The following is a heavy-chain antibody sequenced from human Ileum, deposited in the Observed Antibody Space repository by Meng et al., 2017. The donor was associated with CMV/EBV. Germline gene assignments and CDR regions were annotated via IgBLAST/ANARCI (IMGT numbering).Heavy chain of an antibody. CDR3: ATYRTFSGPLGK. CDR2: ISGSGGST. J-gene: IGHJ4*02. V-gene: IGHV3-23*01. D-gene: IGHD3-10*01. Sequence: GGSLRLSCAASGFTFSSYAMSWVRQAPGKGLEWVSAISGSGGSTYYADSVKGRFTISRDNSKNLLYLQMSSLRAEDTAAYYCATYRTFSGPLGKWGQGTLVTVSS. CDR1: GFTFSSYA.